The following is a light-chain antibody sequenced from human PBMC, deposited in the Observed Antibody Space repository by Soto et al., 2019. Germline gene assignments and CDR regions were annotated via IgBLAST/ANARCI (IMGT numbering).Light chain of an antibody. CDR2: YTH. CDR3: ATWDDSLNGVV. CDR1: RSNIGSNS. V-gene: IGLV1-44*01. J-gene: IGLJ3*02. Sequence: QSVLTQSPSASGTPGQGVTISCSGSRSNIGSNSVNWYQQFPGTAPKLLIYYTHQRPSGVPDRFSASKSGTSASLAISGLQSEDEADYYCATWDDSLNGVVFGGGTKLTVL.